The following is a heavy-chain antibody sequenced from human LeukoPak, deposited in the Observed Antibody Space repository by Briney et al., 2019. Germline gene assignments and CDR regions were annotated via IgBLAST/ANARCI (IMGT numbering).Heavy chain of an antibody. Sequence: PSETLSLTCAVSDYSISSHNYWGWIRQPPGKGLEWIGSVYHSGSIHYSPSLKGRVTISVDTSKNQFSLKLSSVTAADTAVYYCARNDSSGYFDYWGQGTLVTVSS. J-gene: IGHJ4*02. CDR3: ARNDSSGYFDY. D-gene: IGHD3-22*01. CDR2: VYHSGSI. CDR1: DYSISSHNY. V-gene: IGHV4-38-2*01.